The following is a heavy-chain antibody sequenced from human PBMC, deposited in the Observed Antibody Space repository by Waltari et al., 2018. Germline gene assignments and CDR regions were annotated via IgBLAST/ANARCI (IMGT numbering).Heavy chain of an antibody. CDR1: GGSISSYY. CDR3: ARRSTRDGYKSWYFDL. CDR2: IYYSGST. D-gene: IGHD5-12*01. V-gene: IGHV4-59*01. J-gene: IGHJ2*01. Sequence: QVQLQESGPGLVKPSETLSLTCTVSGGSISSYYLNWIRQPPGKGLEWIGYIYYSGSTNYNPSRKSRVTISVDTSKNQFSLKLSSVTAADTAVYYCARRSTRDGYKSWYFDLWGRGTLVTVSS.